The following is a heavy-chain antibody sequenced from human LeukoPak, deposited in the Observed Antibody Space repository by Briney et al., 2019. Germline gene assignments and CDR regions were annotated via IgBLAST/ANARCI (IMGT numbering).Heavy chain of an antibody. Sequence: ASVTVSCKASGYTFTSYDIHWVRQATGQGLEWMGRMNANSGNTGYAQKFQGRVTMTRNTSISTAYMELSSLRSEDTAVYYCARGGSGSYYNVYYFDYWGQGTLVTVSS. J-gene: IGHJ4*02. CDR2: MNANSGNT. CDR1: GYTFTSYD. CDR3: ARGGSGSYYNVYYFDY. V-gene: IGHV1-8*01. D-gene: IGHD3-10*01.